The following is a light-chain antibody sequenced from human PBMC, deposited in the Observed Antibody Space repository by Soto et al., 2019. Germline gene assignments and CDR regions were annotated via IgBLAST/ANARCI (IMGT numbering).Light chain of an antibody. CDR2: GAS. CDR1: QSVSSSF. V-gene: IGKV3-20*01. J-gene: IGKJ1*01. Sequence: EIVLTQSPGTLSSSPGERATLSCRATQSVSSSFLAWYQKKPGQPPRLLFFGASSGALGIPDRCSGGGSGTYFTLTSSRLEAEDFAVYYCQQYGNSPTFGQGTKVEMK. CDR3: QQYGNSPT.